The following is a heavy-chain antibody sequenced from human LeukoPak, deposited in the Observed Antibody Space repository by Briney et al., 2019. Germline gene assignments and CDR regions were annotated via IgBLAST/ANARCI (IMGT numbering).Heavy chain of an antibody. Sequence: SVKVSCKTPGGTFSNYVVTWVRQAPGQGLEWMGRIIPRFGTANYAQKFQDGVTITTDESTSTAYMELSSLRSEDTAVYYCARNRDGYNYNWFDPWGQGTLVTVSS. D-gene: IGHD5-24*01. CDR2: IIPRFGTA. CDR3: ARNRDGYNYNWFDP. V-gene: IGHV1-69*05. J-gene: IGHJ5*02. CDR1: GGTFSNYV.